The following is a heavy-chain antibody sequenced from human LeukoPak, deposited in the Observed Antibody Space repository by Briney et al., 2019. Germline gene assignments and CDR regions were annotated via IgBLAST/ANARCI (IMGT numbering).Heavy chain of an antibody. CDR3: AKDLTHDYGVDY. CDR2: ISGSGGST. CDR1: GFIVSTSY. D-gene: IGHD4-17*01. Sequence: PGGSLRLSCAASGFIVSTSYMSWVRQAPGKGLEWVSAISGSGGSTYYADSVKGRFTISRDNSKNTLYLQMNSLRAEDTAVYYCAKDLTHDYGVDYWGQGTLVTVSS. J-gene: IGHJ4*02. V-gene: IGHV3-23*01.